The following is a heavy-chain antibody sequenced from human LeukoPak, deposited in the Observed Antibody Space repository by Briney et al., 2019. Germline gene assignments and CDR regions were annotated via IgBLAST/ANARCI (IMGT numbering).Heavy chain of an antibody. Sequence: SVKVSCKASGGTFSSCAISWVRQAPGQGLEWMGRIIPIFGIANYAQKFQGRVTITADKSTSTAYMELSSLRSEDTAVYYCARSELVVPAASPHFDYWGQGTLVTVSS. CDR2: IIPIFGIA. CDR3: ARSELVVPAASPHFDY. CDR1: GGTFSSCA. D-gene: IGHD2-2*01. J-gene: IGHJ4*02. V-gene: IGHV1-69*04.